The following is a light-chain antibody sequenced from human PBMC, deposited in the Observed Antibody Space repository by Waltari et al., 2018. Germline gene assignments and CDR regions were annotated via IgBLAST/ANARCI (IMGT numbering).Light chain of an antibody. Sequence: EVVMTKSPATLSASPGESATLSCRASQYVNIHLDWYQQKPGQAPRLLIYAASTRATGVPARFSGSGAGTDFTLTISSLQSEDSAVYYCQQYNDWPRTFGLGTKVEIK. CDR2: AAS. J-gene: IGKJ1*01. CDR1: QYVNIH. CDR3: QQYNDWPRT. V-gene: IGKV3-15*01.